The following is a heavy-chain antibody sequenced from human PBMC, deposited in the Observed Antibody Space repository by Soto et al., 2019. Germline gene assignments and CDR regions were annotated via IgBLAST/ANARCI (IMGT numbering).Heavy chain of an antibody. CDR1: GFAFSSYW. J-gene: IGHJ5*02. V-gene: IGHV3-7*03. D-gene: IGHD3-22*01. CDR2: IKEDGSEK. CDR3: ARAYSSPNWFDP. Sequence: GGSLRLSCAASGFAFSSYWMSWFRQAPGKGLEWVANIKEDGSEKYYVDSVKGRFTISRDNAKNSLYLQMNSLRAEDTAVYYCARAYSSPNWFDPWGQGTLVTVSS.